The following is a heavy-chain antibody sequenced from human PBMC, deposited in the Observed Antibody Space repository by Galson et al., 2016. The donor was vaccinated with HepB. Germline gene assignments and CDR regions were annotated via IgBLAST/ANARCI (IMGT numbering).Heavy chain of an antibody. CDR1: GGSIGSYS. V-gene: IGHV4-59*01. Sequence: QVQLQQSGPGLVKPSETLSLTCTVSGGSIGSYSWSWIRQPPGKGLEWVGYLYNSGLTHYNASLTSRVTISGDLSKNQISLKLRSVTAADTALYFCARGLRNGHFDLWGRGTLVVVSS. CDR2: LYNSGLT. D-gene: IGHD1-14*01. J-gene: IGHJ2*01. CDR3: ARGLRNGHFDL.